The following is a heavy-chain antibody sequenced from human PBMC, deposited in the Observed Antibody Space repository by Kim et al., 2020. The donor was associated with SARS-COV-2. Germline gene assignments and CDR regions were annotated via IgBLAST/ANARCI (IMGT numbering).Heavy chain of an antibody. D-gene: IGHD3-3*01. V-gene: IGHV4-39*01. Sequence: SETLSLTCAVSGDSITDSRYYWAWIRQSPGMGLEWIGSIYHSGTTYYTPSLKSRVSISIDTSNSQFTLQVKSVTAADTALYYCVRHSGRFGVDFSYFGMDVWGQGTTVTVSS. J-gene: IGHJ6*01. CDR1: GDSITDSRYY. CDR2: IYHSGTT. CDR3: VRHSGRFGVDFSYFGMDV.